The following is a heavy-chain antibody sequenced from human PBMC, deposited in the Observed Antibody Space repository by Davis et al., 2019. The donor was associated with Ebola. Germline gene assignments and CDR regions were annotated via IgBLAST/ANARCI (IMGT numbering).Heavy chain of an antibody. CDR3: ARGGTAVGLWSWFDP. V-gene: IGHV1-2*06. CDR2: INPDNGGT. J-gene: IGHJ5*02. Sequence: ASVKVSCKASEYSFTGHYVHWVRQAPGQGLEWMGRINPDNGGTNYAQKFQGRVTMTRDTSITTAYMKLTRLISDDTAVYYCARGGTAVGLWSWFDPWGQGILVIVSS. D-gene: IGHD6-13*01. CDR1: EYSFTGHY.